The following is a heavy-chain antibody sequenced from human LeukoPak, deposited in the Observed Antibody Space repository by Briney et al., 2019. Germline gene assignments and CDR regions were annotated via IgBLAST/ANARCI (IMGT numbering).Heavy chain of an antibody. Sequence: GGSLRLSCAAFGFTFSSYNMNWVRQAPGKGLEWVSAISGSGDGTYYADSVKGRFTISRDNSRNTVFLQINSLRAEDTAVYYCAKERKEVVLLWFGELGSWGQGTLVTVSS. CDR2: ISGSGDGT. D-gene: IGHD3-10*01. V-gene: IGHV3-23*01. CDR3: AKERKEVVLLWFGELGS. J-gene: IGHJ4*02. CDR1: GFTFSSYN.